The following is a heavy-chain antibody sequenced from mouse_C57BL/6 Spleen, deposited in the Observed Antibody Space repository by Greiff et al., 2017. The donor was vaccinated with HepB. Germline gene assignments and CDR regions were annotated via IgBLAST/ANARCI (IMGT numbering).Heavy chain of an antibody. D-gene: IGHD3-3*01. CDR2: INPNNGGT. Sequence: EVKLVESGPELVKPGASVKMSCKASGYTFTDYNMHWVKQSHGKSLEWIGYINPNNGGTSYNQKFKGKATLTVNKSSSTAYMELRSLTSEDSAVYYCAREGQIDYWGQGTTLTVAS. CDR1: GYTFTDYN. V-gene: IGHV1-22*01. J-gene: IGHJ2*01. CDR3: AREGQIDY.